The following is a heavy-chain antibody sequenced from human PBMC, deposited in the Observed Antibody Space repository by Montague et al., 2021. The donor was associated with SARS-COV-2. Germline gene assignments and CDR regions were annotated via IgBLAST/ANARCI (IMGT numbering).Heavy chain of an antibody. CDR1: GGSISSGGYY. CDR2: IYYSGST. D-gene: IGHD3-10*01. J-gene: IGHJ6*02. CDR3: ARDKVYGSGRGPREGRYYYYYYGMDV. Sequence: TLSLTCTVSGGSISSGGYYWSWIRQHPGKGLEWIGYIYYSGSTYYNLSLKSRVTISVDTSKNQFSLKLSSVTAADTAVYYCARDKVYGSGRGPREGRYYYYYYGMDVWGQGTTVTVSS. V-gene: IGHV4-31*03.